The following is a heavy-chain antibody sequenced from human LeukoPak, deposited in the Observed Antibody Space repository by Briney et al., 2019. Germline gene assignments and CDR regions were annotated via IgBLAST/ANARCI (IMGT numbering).Heavy chain of an antibody. CDR1: GFAFPNYA. D-gene: IGHD2-2*01. Sequence: ASVKVPCHASGFAFPNYAISWVRQAPGQGHEWMGWISVYNGNTNYAQKLQGRVTMTADTSTTTAYMELRSLRSDDTAVYYCARGYCSSATCRHFDYWGQGALVTVSS. CDR3: ARGYCSSATCRHFDY. J-gene: IGHJ4*02. V-gene: IGHV1-18*01. CDR2: ISVYNGNT.